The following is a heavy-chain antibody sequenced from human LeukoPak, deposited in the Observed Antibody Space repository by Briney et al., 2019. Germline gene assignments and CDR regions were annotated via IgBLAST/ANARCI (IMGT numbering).Heavy chain of an antibody. CDR3: ARDNLVAATIMDYYYYGMDV. CDR1: GFTFSSYS. V-gene: IGHV3-21*01. D-gene: IGHD2-15*01. J-gene: IGHJ6*02. CDR2: ISSSSSYI. Sequence: GGSLRLSCAASGFTFSSYSMNWVRQAPGKGLEWVSSISSSSSYIYYADSVKGRFTISRDNAKNSLYLQMNSLRAEDTAVYYCARDNLVAATIMDYYYYGMDVWGQGTTVTVSS.